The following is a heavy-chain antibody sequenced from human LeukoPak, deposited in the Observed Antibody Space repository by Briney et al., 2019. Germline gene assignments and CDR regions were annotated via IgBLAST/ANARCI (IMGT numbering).Heavy chain of an antibody. CDR1: GDPFSSFS. CDR3: ARLIRNWNDHFDP. V-gene: IGHV4-4*09. CDR2: IQLSGNT. D-gene: IGHD1-1*01. J-gene: IGHJ5*02. Sequence: PSETLSLTCTVSGDPFSSFSWSWIRQPAGKGLEWIGYIQLSGNTNYNPALKSRVSISLDTSKNQFSLHLRSVTAADTAVYYCARLIRNWNDHFDPWGQGTLVTVFS.